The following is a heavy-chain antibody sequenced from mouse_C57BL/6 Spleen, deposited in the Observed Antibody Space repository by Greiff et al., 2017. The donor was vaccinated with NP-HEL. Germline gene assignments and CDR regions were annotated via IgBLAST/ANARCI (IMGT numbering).Heavy chain of an antibody. CDR1: GYTFTDYN. V-gene: IGHV1-18*01. Sequence: VQLQQSGPELVKPGASVKIPCKASGYTFTDYNMDWVKQSHGKSLEWIGDINPNNGGTIYNQKFKGKATLTVDKSSSTAYMELRSLTSEDTAVYYCARRHYGGYYFDYWGQGTTLTVSS. J-gene: IGHJ2*01. CDR2: INPNNGGT. CDR3: ARRHYGGYYFDY. D-gene: IGHD1-1*01.